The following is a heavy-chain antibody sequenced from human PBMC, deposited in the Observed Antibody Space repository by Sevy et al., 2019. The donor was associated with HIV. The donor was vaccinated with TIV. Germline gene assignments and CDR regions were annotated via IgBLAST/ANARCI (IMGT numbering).Heavy chain of an antibody. Sequence: GGSLRLSCAASGFTVSSNYMSWVRQAPGKGLEWVSVIYSGDSISYADSVKGRFTISGDNSKNTLYLQMNSLSAEDTAVYYCAVVAEGYWGQGTLVTVSS. CDR2: IYSGDSI. CDR3: AVVAEGY. V-gene: IGHV3-53*01. D-gene: IGHD6-13*01. J-gene: IGHJ4*02. CDR1: GFTVSSNY.